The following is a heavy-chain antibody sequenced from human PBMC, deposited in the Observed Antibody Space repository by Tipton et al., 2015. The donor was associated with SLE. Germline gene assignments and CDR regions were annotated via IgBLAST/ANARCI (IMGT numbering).Heavy chain of an antibody. CDR3: AREIGLYCGGDCYNFDY. CDR1: GGSISGYY. Sequence: TLSLTCTVSGGSISGYYWSWIRQPPGKGLEWIGEINHSGSTNYNPSLKSRVTISVDTSKNQFSLKLSSVTAADTAVYYCAREIGLYCGGDCYNFDYWGQGTLVTVSS. D-gene: IGHD2-21*02. V-gene: IGHV4-34*01. CDR2: INHSGST. J-gene: IGHJ4*02.